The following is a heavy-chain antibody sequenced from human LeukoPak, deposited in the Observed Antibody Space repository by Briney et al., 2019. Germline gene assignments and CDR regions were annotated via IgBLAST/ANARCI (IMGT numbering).Heavy chain of an antibody. D-gene: IGHD3-10*01. J-gene: IGHJ6*02. CDR3: ARRLGFGELEGMDV. CDR2: IIPIFGTA. CDR1: GGTFVSYA. V-gene: IGHV1-69*13. Sequence: ASVKVSCKASGGTFVSYAISWVRQAPGQGLEWMGGIIPIFGTANYAQKFQGRVTITADESTSTAYMELSSLRSEDTAVYYCARRLGFGELEGMDVWGQGTTVTVSS.